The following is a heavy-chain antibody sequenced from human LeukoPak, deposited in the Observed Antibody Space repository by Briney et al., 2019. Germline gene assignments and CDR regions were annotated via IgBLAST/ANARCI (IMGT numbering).Heavy chain of an antibody. Sequence: SETLSLTCTVSGGFISSSSYFWGWIRQPPGKGLEWIGSIYYSGNTYYNPSLKSRVTISVDTSKNQFSLNLSSVTAADTAIYYCARETRIMMTFGGVSPLDPWGQGTLVTVSS. CDR1: GGFISSSSYF. J-gene: IGHJ5*02. V-gene: IGHV4-39*07. CDR2: IYYSGNT. D-gene: IGHD3-16*01. CDR3: ARETRIMMTFGGVSPLDP.